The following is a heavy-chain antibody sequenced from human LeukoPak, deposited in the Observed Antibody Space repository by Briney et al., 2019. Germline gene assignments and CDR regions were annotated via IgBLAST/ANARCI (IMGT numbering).Heavy chain of an antibody. V-gene: IGHV3-9*03. CDR3: AKDMRSSIGGRFDY. J-gene: IGHJ4*02. Sequence: GGSLRLSCAASGFTFDDYAMHWVRQAPGKGLEWVSGISWNSGSIGYADSVKGRFTISRDNAKNSLYLQMNSLRAEDMALYYCAKDMRSSIGGRFDYWGQGTLVTVSS. CDR1: GFTFDDYA. D-gene: IGHD3-16*01. CDR2: ISWNSGSI.